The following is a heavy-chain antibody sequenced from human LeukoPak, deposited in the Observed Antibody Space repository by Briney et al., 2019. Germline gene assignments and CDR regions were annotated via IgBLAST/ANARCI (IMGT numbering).Heavy chain of an antibody. D-gene: IGHD3-10*01. CDR1: GFTFSSYE. CDR3: ARGRRSGGITMIRGVKDRGWFDF. J-gene: IGHJ5*01. Sequence: GGSLRLSCAASGFTFSSYEMNWVRQAPGKGLEWVSYISSSSSTIYYADSVKGRFTISRDNAKNSLYLQMNSLRPEDTAVYYCARGRRSGGITMIRGVKDRGWFDFWGQGTLVTVSS. CDR2: ISSSSSTI. V-gene: IGHV3-48*01.